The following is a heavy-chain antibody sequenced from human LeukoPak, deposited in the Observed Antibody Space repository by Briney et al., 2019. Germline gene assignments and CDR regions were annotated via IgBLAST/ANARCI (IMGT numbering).Heavy chain of an antibody. CDR1: GYTFTGHY. D-gene: IGHD5-12*01. CDR3: ARDLATIDGIAWYYFEN. CDR2: INPNTGGT. Sequence: GASVKVSCKASGYTFTGHYIHWVRQAPGQGFEGMGWINPNTGGTDYAQKFQDRIAISTYTSISTAYMELSRLRSDDTALYYCARDLATIDGIAWYYFENWGQGTLVTVS. J-gene: IGHJ4*02. V-gene: IGHV1-2*02.